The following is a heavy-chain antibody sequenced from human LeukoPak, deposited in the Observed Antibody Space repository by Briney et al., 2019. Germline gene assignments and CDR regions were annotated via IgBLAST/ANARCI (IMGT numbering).Heavy chain of an antibody. D-gene: IGHD4-23*01. CDR2: IYSSGNT. CDR3: ARLHYGGNYGYYYYYMDV. CDR1: GASISSNNYY. J-gene: IGHJ6*03. Sequence: SETLSLTCTVSGASISSNNYYWGWVRQPPGKGLEWIGNIYSSGNTYYNASLKSRVTIYIDTSKNQFSLNLSSVTAADTAVYYCARLHYGGNYGYYYYYMDVWGKGTTVTISS. V-gene: IGHV4-39*01.